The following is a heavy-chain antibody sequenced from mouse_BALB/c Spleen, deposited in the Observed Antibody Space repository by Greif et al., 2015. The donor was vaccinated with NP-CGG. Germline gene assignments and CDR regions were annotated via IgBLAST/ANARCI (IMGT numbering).Heavy chain of an antibody. CDR2: ISSGGSCT. J-gene: IGHJ3*01. CDR1: GFTFSSYT. Sequence: EVKLVESGGGLVRPGGSLKLSCAASGFTFSSYTMSWVRQTPEKRLEWVATISSGGSCTYYPDSVKGRFTISRDNAKNTLYLQMSNLKSEDTAMYYCTIDYRYFAYWGQGTLVTVSA. CDR3: TIDYRYFAY. D-gene: IGHD2-14*01. V-gene: IGHV5-6-4*01.